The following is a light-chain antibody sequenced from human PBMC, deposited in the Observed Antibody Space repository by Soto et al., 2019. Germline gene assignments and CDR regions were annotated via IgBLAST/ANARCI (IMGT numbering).Light chain of an antibody. J-gene: IGLJ2*01. V-gene: IGLV2-8*01. CDR3: SSYAGSNNSV. CDR1: SSDVGGYNY. CDR2: EVS. Sequence: QSALTQPPSASGSPGQSVTISCTGTSSDVGGYNYVSWYQQHPGKAPKLMIYEVSTRPSGVPDRFSGSKSGNTASLTVSGLQAEDEADYYCSSYAGSNNSVFGGGTKVTVL.